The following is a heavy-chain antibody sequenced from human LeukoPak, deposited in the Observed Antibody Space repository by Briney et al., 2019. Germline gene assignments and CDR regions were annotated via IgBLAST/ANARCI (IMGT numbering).Heavy chain of an antibody. J-gene: IGHJ4*02. D-gene: IGHD3-10*01. CDR1: GGSFSGYY. CDR2: INHSGST. V-gene: IGHV4-34*01. CDR3: ARVPYYRRGFAY. Sequence: NSSETLSLTCAVYGGSFSGYYWSWIRQPPGKGLEWIGEINHSGSTNYNPSLKSRVTISVDTSKNQFSLKLSSVTAADTAVYYCARVPYYRRGFAYWGQGTLVTVSS.